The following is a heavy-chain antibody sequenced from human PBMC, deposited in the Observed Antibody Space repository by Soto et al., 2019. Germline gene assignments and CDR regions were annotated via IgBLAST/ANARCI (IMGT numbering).Heavy chain of an antibody. D-gene: IGHD3-10*01. CDR2: INPYSGGA. V-gene: IGHV1-2*02. CDR1: GYTFTGYF. J-gene: IGHJ5*02. Sequence: ASVKVSCKASGYTFTGYFMHWVRQAPGQGLEWMGWINPYSGGADYAQSFQGRVTMTRDTSVSTVYMELSRLRFDDTAVYYCARVIRGAYYNSPLDTWGQGTVVTVSS. CDR3: ARVIRGAYYNSPLDT.